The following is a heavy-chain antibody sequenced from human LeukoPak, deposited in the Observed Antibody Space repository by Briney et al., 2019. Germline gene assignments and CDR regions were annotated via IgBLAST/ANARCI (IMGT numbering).Heavy chain of an antibody. V-gene: IGHV3-49*04. CDR1: GFTFGDYV. Sequence: GGSLRLSCTASGFTFGDYVMSWVRQAPGKGLEWVGFIRSKPYGGTTEYAASVKGRFIISRDDSKTIAYLLMNSLKSEDTAVYYCTTGSATGTGSGYWGQGTLVTVSS. J-gene: IGHJ4*02. D-gene: IGHD6-13*01. CDR3: TTGSATGTGSGY. CDR2: IRSKPYGGTT.